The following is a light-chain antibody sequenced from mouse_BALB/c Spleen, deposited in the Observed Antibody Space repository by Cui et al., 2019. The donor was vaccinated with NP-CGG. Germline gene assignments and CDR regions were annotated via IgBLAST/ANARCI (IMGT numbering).Light chain of an antibody. CDR2: GTN. CDR1: TGAVTTSNY. Sequence: VVTAASSLTTSPGETVTLTCRSSTGAVTTSNYANWVQEKPDHLFTGLIGGTNNRAPGVPARFSGSLIGDKAALTITGAQTEDEAIYFCALWYSNHWVFGGGTKLTVL. CDR3: ALWYSNHWV. V-gene: IGLV1*01. J-gene: IGLJ1*01.